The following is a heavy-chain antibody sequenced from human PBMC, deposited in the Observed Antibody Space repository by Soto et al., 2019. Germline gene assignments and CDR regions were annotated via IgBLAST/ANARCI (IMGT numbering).Heavy chain of an antibody. Sequence: PSETLSLTCSVSGGSISSSSYYWVWIRQPPGKGLEWIGSIYYSGSTYYNPSLKSRVTISVDTSKNQFSLKLSSVTAADTAVYYCARHNYDFWSGYSGPYYFDYWGQGTLVTVSS. V-gene: IGHV4-39*01. CDR1: GGSISSSSYY. J-gene: IGHJ4*02. D-gene: IGHD3-3*01. CDR3: ARHNYDFWSGYSGPYYFDY. CDR2: IYYSGST.